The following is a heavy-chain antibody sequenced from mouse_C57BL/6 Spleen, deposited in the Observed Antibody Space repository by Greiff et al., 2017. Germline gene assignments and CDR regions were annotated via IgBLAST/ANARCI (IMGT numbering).Heavy chain of an antibody. CDR3: ARQAAHATRYYMDY. J-gene: IGHJ2*01. Sequence: VQLQQPGAELVRPGTSVKLSCKASGYTFTSYWMHWVKQRPGQGLEWIGVIDPSDSYTNYNQKFKGKATLTVDTSSSTAYMQLRSLTSEDSAVYYFARQAAHATRYYMDYWGQGTTLTVSS. CDR2: IDPSDSYT. D-gene: IGHD3-2*02. V-gene: IGHV1-59*01. CDR1: GYTFTSYW.